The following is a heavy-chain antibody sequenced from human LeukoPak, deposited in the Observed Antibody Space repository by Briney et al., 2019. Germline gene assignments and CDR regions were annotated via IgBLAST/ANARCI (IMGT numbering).Heavy chain of an antibody. CDR3: AKDFHHRAPPGPVDY. V-gene: IGHV3-9*01. CDR1: GFRFDDYA. Sequence: GGSLRLSCAASGFRFDDYAMHWVRQAPGKGLEWVSGISWNSGSIGYGDSVKGRFTVSRDNAKNSLYLQMNSLRAEDTALYYCAKDFHHRAPPGPVDYWGQGTLVTVSS. CDR2: ISWNSGSI. J-gene: IGHJ4*02. D-gene: IGHD1-14*01.